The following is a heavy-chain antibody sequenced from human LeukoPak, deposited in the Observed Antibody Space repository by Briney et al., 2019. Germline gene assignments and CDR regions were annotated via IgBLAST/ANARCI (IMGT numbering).Heavy chain of an antibody. CDR3: ARGGSSTTRGAFDI. CDR2: IYYSGST. D-gene: IGHD2-2*01. V-gene: IGHV4-39*07. Sequence: SETLSLTCTVSGGSISSSSFYWGWIRQPPGKGLEWIGTIYYSGSTYYNPSLKSRVTISVDTSKNQFSLKLSSVTAADTAVYYCARGGSSTTRGAFDIWGQGTMVTVSS. J-gene: IGHJ3*02. CDR1: GGSISSSSFY.